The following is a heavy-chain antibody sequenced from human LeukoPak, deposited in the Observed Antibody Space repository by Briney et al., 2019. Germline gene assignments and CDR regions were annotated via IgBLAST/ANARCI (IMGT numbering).Heavy chain of an antibody. J-gene: IGHJ4*02. D-gene: IGHD6-13*01. CDR3: AKSFAVAGSRPPDY. CDR2: ISGSGSST. V-gene: IGHV3-23*01. CDR1: GFTFSSYA. Sequence: PGGSLRLSCAASGFTFSSYAMSWVRQAPGKGLEWVSLISGSGSSTYYADSAKDRFTISKDNSKNTLYLQMNSLRAEDTAVYYCAKSFAVAGSRPPDYWGQGTLVTVSS.